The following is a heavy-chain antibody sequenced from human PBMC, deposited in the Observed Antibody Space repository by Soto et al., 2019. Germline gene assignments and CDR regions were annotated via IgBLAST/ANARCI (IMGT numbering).Heavy chain of an antibody. CDR2: IYYSGST. CDR1: GGSISSGGYY. Sequence: QVQLQESGPGLVKPSQTLSLTCTVSGGSISSGGYYWSWIRQHPGKGLEWIGYIYYSGSTYYNPFIVTGGTVSVDTPKNHFALKLSSVTAADTAGYYYARESWSGCFDLWGPGTMVNV. J-gene: IGHJ2*01. V-gene: IGHV4-31*03. CDR3: ARESWSGCFDL. D-gene: IGHD3-10*01.